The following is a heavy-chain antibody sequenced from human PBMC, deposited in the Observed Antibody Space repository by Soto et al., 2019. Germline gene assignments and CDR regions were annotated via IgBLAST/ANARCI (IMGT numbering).Heavy chain of an antibody. Sequence: SETLSLTCTVSVGSISRYSWRWIRQPPGKGLDWLGYIYYRGRPHSNPSLTSRVTLSVAPSKNKGSRKLSAVTAADTAVYYCARVGVGELLVDYWGQGTRVTVSA. CDR2: IYYRGRP. CDR1: VGSISRYS. V-gene: IGHV4-59*01. D-gene: IGHD1-26*01. J-gene: IGHJ4*02. CDR3: ARVGVGELLVDY.